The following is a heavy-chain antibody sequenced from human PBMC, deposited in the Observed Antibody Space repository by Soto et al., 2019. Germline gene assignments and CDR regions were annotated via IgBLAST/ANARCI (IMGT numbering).Heavy chain of an antibody. Sequence: GGSLRLSCAASGFTFSSYAMSWVRQAPGKGLEWVSAISGSGGSTYYADSVKGRFTISRDNSKKTLYLQMNSLRAEDTAVYYCANRVLEHWGKFDYWGQGTLVTVSS. CDR1: GFTFSSYA. J-gene: IGHJ4*02. CDR2: ISGSGGST. V-gene: IGHV3-23*01. D-gene: IGHD3-16*01. CDR3: ANRVLEHWGKFDY.